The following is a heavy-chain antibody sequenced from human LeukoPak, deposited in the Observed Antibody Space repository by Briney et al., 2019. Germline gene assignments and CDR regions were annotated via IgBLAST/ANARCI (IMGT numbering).Heavy chain of an antibody. V-gene: IGHV4-39*07. CDR2: IYYSGST. CDR1: GGSISSSSYY. Sequence: SETLSLTCTVSGGSISSSSYYWGWIRQPPGKGLEWIGSIYYSGSTYYNPSLKSRVTISVDRSKNQFSLKVSSVTAADTAVYYCARSEMGGYTFDHWGQGTLVTVSS. D-gene: IGHD5-24*01. J-gene: IGHJ4*02. CDR3: ARSEMGGYTFDH.